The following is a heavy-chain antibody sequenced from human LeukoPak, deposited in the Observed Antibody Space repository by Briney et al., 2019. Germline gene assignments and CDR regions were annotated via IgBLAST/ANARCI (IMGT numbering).Heavy chain of an antibody. J-gene: IGHJ4*02. CDR1: GFTFDDYA. Sequence: PGGSPRLSCAASGFTFDDYAMHWVRQAPGKGLEWVSGISWNSGSIGYADSVKGRFTISRDNAKNSLYLQTNSLRAEDMALYYCAKGDLGDYALNYFDYWGQGTLVTVSS. CDR2: ISWNSGSI. V-gene: IGHV3-9*03. D-gene: IGHD4-17*01. CDR3: AKGDLGDYALNYFDY.